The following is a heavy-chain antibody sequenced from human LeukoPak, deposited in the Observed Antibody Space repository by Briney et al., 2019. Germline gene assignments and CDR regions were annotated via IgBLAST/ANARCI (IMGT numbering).Heavy chain of an antibody. D-gene: IGHD3-22*01. V-gene: IGHV5-51*01. CDR1: GYSFTSYW. CDR3: ARRERTYYYDSSGYGY. Sequence: GESQKISCKGSGYSFTSYWIGWVRQMPGKGLEWMGIIYPGDSDTRYSPSFQGRVTISADKSISTAYLQWSSLKASDTAMYYCARRERTYYYDSSGYGYWGQGTLVTVSS. J-gene: IGHJ4*02. CDR2: IYPGDSDT.